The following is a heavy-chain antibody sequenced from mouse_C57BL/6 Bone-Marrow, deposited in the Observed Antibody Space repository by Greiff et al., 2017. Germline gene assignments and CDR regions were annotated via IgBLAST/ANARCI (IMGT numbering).Heavy chain of an antibody. D-gene: IGHD1-1*01. CDR1: EYEFPSHD. CDR2: INSDGGST. J-gene: IGHJ1*03. CDR3: ARHITTVVARYFDV. Sequence: EVKLMESGGGLVQPGESLKLSCESNEYEFPSHDMSWVRQTPEKRLELVAAINSDGGSTYYPDTMERRFIISRDNTKKTLYLQMSSLRSEDTALYYCARHITTVVARYFDVWGTGTTVTVSS. V-gene: IGHV5-2*01.